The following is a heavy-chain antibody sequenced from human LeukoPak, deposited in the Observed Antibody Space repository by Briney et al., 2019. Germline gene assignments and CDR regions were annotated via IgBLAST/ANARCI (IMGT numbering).Heavy chain of an antibody. D-gene: IGHD3-3*01. CDR2: IYYSGST. CDR1: GGSISSGDYY. V-gene: IGHV4-30-4*08. Sequence: SETLSLTCTVSGGSISSGDYYWSWICQPPGKGLEWIGYIYYSGSTYYNPSLKSRVTISVDTSKNQFSLKLSSVTAADTAVYYCAREGRLLRFGPLRNALDYWGQGTLVTVSS. CDR3: AREGRLLRFGPLRNALDY. J-gene: IGHJ4*02.